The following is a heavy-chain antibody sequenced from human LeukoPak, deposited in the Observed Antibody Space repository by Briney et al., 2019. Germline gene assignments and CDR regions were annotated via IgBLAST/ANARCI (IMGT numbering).Heavy chain of an antibody. Sequence: GESLKISCKVSGYSFATYWIGWVRQMPGKGLEWMGIIYPDDSDTRYSPSFQGQVTISADKSISTTYLQWSSLKASDTAMYYCATPYPREYCSSTTCYFNYWGQGTLVTVSS. J-gene: IGHJ4*02. V-gene: IGHV5-51*01. CDR1: GYSFATYW. CDR2: IYPDDSDT. CDR3: ATPYPREYCSSTTCYFNY. D-gene: IGHD2-2*01.